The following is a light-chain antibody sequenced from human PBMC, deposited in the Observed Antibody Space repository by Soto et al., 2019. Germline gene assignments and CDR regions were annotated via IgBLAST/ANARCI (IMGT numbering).Light chain of an antibody. CDR2: KAS. CDR3: QHYNSYSEA. CDR1: RGIRHD. V-gene: IGKV1-5*03. J-gene: IGKJ1*01. Sequence: DVQMTQSPYALSASVGDTVTITCRASRGIRHDLGWYQQKSGKAPKLLIYKASTLKSGVPSRFSGSGSGTEFTLTISSLQPDDFATYYCQHYNSYSEAFSQGTKADIK.